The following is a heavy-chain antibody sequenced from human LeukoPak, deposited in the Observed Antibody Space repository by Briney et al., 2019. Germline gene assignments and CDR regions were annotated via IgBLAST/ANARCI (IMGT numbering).Heavy chain of an antibody. D-gene: IGHD1-26*01. Sequence: GEALQISCKGSGGGFTGYWIGWGRRMPGKGREWMGSIYPGDSDTRYSPSFQGQGTISADKSISTAYLQWSSLKASDPAMYSCARGVARSGSYYFDYWGQGTLVTVSS. CDR1: GGGFTGYW. CDR3: ARGVARSGSYYFDY. V-gene: IGHV5-51*01. J-gene: IGHJ4*02. CDR2: IYPGDSDT.